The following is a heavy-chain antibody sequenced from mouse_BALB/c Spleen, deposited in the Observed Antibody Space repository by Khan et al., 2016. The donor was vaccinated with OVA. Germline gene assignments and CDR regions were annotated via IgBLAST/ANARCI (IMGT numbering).Heavy chain of an antibody. CDR1: GFSLTNYG. Sequence: QIQLVQSGPGLVAPSQSLSITCTISGFSLTNYGVHWVRQPPGKGLEWLVVIWSDGTTTYDSALKSRLTISKDNSKSRVFLKMDSLQTDDTAMYYCARQPYFHYYVMDYWGQGTSVTVSS. D-gene: IGHD2-10*01. CDR3: ARQPYFHYYVMDY. CDR2: IWSDGTT. J-gene: IGHJ4*01. V-gene: IGHV2-6-1*01.